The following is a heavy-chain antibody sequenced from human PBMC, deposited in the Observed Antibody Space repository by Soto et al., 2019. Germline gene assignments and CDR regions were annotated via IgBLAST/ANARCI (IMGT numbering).Heavy chain of an antibody. CDR1: GFTFSSYG. CDR2: IWYDGSNK. D-gene: IGHD6-6*01. CDR3: AREYSRSNLRFDP. J-gene: IGHJ5*02. V-gene: IGHV3-33*01. Sequence: GESLKISCAASGFTFSSYGMHWVRQAPGKGLEWVAVIWYDGSNKYYADSVKGRFTISRDNSKNTLYLQMNSLRAEDTAVYYCAREYSRSNLRFDPWGQGTLVTVSS.